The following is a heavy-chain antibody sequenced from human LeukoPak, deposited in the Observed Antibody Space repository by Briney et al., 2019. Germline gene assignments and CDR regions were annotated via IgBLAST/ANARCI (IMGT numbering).Heavy chain of an antibody. V-gene: IGHV4-59*12. Sequence: PSETLSLTCTVSGGSISSYCWSWIRQPPGKGLEWIGYIYYSGSTNYNPSLKSRVTISVDTSKNQFSLKLSSVTAADTAVYYCARAPWYYYDSSGYYPTGIDYWGQGTLVTVSS. CDR3: ARAPWYYYDSSGYYPTGIDY. CDR2: IYYSGST. J-gene: IGHJ4*02. D-gene: IGHD3-22*01. CDR1: GGSISSYC.